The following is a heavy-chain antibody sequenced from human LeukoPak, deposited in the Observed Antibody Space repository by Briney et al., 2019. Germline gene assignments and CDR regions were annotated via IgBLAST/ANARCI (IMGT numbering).Heavy chain of an antibody. CDR2: IYGSGTT. J-gene: IGHJ6*03. D-gene: IGHD1-14*01. Sequence: SETLSLTCAVSGDSISSGFFWGWIRQPPGKALEWIGNIYGSGTTYYNPSLKSRVTMSIDTSKNQFSLNLISVTAADTALYFCASINYGYSYVDVWGRGTTVTVSS. CDR1: GDSISSGFF. CDR3: ASINYGYSYVDV. V-gene: IGHV4-38-2*01.